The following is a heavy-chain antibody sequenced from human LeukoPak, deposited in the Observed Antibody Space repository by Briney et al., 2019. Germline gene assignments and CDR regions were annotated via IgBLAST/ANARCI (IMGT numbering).Heavy chain of an antibody. CDR2: IIPILGIA. D-gene: IGHD4-17*01. CDR3: ARDIYGDYGGY. J-gene: IGHJ4*02. V-gene: IGHV1-69*04. Sequence: SVKVSCKASGGTFSSYAISWVRQAPGQGLEWMGRIIPILGIANYAQKFQGRVTITADKSTSTAYMELSSLRSEDTAVYYCARDIYGDYGGYWGQGTLVTVSS. CDR1: GGTFSSYA.